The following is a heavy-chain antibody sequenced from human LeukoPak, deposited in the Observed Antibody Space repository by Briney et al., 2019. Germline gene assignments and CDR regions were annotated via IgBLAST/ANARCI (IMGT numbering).Heavy chain of an antibody. D-gene: IGHD3-16*02. CDR1: GGSFSGYY. J-gene: IGHJ4*02. CDR2: INHSGST. V-gene: IGHV4-34*01. Sequence: SETLSLTCAVYGGSFSGYYWSWIRQPPGKGLEWIGEINHSGSTNYNPSLKSRVTISVDTSKNQFSLKLSSVTAADTAVYYCAREVGDYVWGSYRPSHFDYWGQGTLVTVSS. CDR3: AREVGDYVWGSYRPSHFDY.